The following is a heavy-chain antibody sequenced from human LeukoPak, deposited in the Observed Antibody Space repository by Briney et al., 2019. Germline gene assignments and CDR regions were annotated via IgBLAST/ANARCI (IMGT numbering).Heavy chain of an antibody. CDR3: ARDGITMVRGVTAFDI. V-gene: IGHV3-7*01. CDR1: GFTFSSYW. CDR2: IRQDGSEK. Sequence: GGSLRLSCAASGFTFSSYWMIWVRQAPGKGLEWVANIRQDGSEKYYVASVNGRFTISRDNAKNSLYVQFNSLRVEDTAVYYCARDGITMVRGVTAFDIWGQGTVVTVSS. D-gene: IGHD3-10*01. J-gene: IGHJ3*02.